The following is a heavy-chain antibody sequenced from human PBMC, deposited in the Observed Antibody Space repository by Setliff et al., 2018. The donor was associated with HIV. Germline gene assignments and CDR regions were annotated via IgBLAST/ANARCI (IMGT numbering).Heavy chain of an antibody. J-gene: IGHJ6*03. V-gene: IGHV4-31*03. CDR2: IYYSGST. CDR3: ASMYSNYGRYYYYYMDV. Sequence: SETLSLTCTVSDGSISSSVYYWSWIRQHPGKGLEWIGYIYYSGSTYYNPSLKSRVTMSVDTSKNQFSLKLSSVTAADTAVYYYASMYSNYGRYYYYYMDVWGKGATVTVSS. D-gene: IGHD4-4*01. CDR1: DGSISSSVYY.